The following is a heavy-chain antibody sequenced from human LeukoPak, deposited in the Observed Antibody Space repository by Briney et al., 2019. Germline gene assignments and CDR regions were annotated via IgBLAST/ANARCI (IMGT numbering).Heavy chain of an antibody. CDR2: ISGSGGST. CDR1: GFTFRRYA. V-gene: IGHV3-23*01. J-gene: IGHJ4*02. Sequence: GGSLRLSCAASGFTFRRYAMSWDRQAPGKGLEWVSAISGSGGSTYYADSVRGRFTISRDNSKNTLYLHMNSLRAEDAALYYCARNYYEPTYDYYFDCWGQGTLVTVSS. CDR3: ARNYYEPTYDYYFDC. D-gene: IGHD1-26*01.